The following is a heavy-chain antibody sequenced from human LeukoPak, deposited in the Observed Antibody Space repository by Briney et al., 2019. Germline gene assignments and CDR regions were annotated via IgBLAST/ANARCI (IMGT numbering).Heavy chain of an antibody. V-gene: IGHV3-23*01. CDR3: VKDYGPKQLVFFDS. D-gene: IGHD6-13*01. CDR1: GCTFTSYA. Sequence: GGSLRLSCAASGCTFTSYAMSWVRQAPGKGLEWVSDITGSSGSTFYADSVKGRFTISRDNSKNTLYVQMNSLRAEDTAVYYCVKDYGPKQLVFFDSWGQGTLVTVSS. CDR2: ITGSSGST. J-gene: IGHJ4*02.